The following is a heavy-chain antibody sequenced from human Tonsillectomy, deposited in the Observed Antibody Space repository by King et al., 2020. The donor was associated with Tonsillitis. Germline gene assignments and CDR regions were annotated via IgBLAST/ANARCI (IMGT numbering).Heavy chain of an antibody. D-gene: IGHD2-2*02. V-gene: IGHV3-15*01. CDR2: IKSKTDGGTT. Sequence: QLVQSGGGLVKPGGSLRLSCAASGFTFTNAWMSWVRQAPGKGLEWVGRIKSKTDGGTTDYAAPVKGRFTISRDDSKNTLYLQMNSLKTEDTAVYSCTTDLGCTTCYNNWFAPWGQGTLAT. J-gene: IGHJ5*02. CDR1: GFTFTNAW. CDR3: TTDLGCTTCYNNWFAP.